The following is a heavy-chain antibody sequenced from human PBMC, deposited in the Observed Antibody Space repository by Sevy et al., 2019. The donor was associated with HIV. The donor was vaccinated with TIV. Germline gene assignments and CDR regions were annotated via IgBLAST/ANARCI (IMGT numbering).Heavy chain of an antibody. V-gene: IGHV3-21*01. CDR2: ISSSSSYI. Sequence: GGSLRLSCAASGFTFSSYSMNWVRQAPGKGLEWVSSISSSSSYIYYADSVKGRFTISRDNAKNSLYLQMNSLRAEDTVVYYCARDGGCSGGSCIWGTYWYFDLWGRGTLVTVSS. D-gene: IGHD2-15*01. CDR3: ARDGGCSGGSCIWGTYWYFDL. CDR1: GFTFSSYS. J-gene: IGHJ2*01.